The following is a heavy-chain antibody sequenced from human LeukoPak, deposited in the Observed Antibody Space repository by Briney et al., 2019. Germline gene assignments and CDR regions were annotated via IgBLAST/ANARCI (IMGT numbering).Heavy chain of an antibody. D-gene: IGHD5-18*01. CDR2: ISYDGSNQ. V-gene: IGHV3-30*18. CDR1: GFTFSSYG. Sequence: PGGSLRLSCAASGFTFSSYGMHWVRQAPGKGLEWVAVISYDGSNQYYADSVKGRFTISRDNSKNTLYLQMNSLRAEDTAVYYCAKADTAMAPPDYWGQGTLVTVSS. CDR3: AKADTAMAPPDY. J-gene: IGHJ4*02.